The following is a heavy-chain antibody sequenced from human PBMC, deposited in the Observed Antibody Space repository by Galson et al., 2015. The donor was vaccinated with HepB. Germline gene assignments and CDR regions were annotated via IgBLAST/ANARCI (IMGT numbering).Heavy chain of an antibody. V-gene: IGHV3-74*01. D-gene: IGHD1-26*01. CDR2: TNSDGSSI. CDR3: ARGLIGSSPGWDNWFDS. J-gene: IGHJ5*01. Sequence: SLRLSCAASGFTFSSYWMHWVRQVPGKGPVWVSRTNSDGSSISYADSVKGRFTISRDNAKNTLYLQMNSLRADDTAVYYCARGLIGSSPGWDNWFDSWGQGTLVTVSS. CDR1: GFTFSSYW.